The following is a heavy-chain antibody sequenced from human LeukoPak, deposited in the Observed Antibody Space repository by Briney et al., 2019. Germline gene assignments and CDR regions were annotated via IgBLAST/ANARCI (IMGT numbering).Heavy chain of an antibody. J-gene: IGHJ4*02. CDR3: ARGWRGDGYNLGIDY. Sequence: ASVKVSCKASGGTFSSYAISWVRQAPGQGLEWMGRIIPILGIANYAQKFQGRVTITADKSTSTAYMELSSLRSEDTAVYYCARGWRGDGYNLGIDYWGQGTLVTVSS. CDR2: IIPILGIA. CDR1: GGTFSSYA. D-gene: IGHD5-24*01. V-gene: IGHV1-69*04.